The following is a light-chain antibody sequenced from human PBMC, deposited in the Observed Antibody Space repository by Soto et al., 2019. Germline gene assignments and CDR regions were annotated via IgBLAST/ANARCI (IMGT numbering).Light chain of an antibody. J-gene: IGLJ2*01. CDR1: ALPKQY. CDR3: QSADSSGTHVV. CDR2: KDS. Sequence: SYELTQPPSVSVSPGQTARITCSGDALPKQYAYWYQQKPGQAPVLVIYKDSERPSGIPERFSGSSSGTTVTLTISGVQAEDEADYYCQSADSSGTHVVFGGGPKLTVL. V-gene: IGLV3-25*03.